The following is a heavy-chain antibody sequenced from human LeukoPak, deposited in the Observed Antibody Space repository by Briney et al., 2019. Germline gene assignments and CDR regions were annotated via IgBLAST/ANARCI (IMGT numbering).Heavy chain of an antibody. CDR3: GRHSPLSSLSFDL. J-gene: IGHJ2*01. CDR1: GFTFSGYS. V-gene: IGHV3-74*01. Sequence: PGGSLRLSCVASGFTFSGYSMHWVRQVPGTGLVWVSRVFSGGRTTAYADSVRGRFTISRDNAKNTLYLQMNSLRPEDTAVYYCGRHSPLSSLSFDLWGRGTLVTVSP. D-gene: IGHD3-16*02. CDR2: VFSGGRTT.